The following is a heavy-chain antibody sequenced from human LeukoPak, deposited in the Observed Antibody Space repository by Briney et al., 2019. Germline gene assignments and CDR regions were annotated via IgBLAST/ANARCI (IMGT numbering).Heavy chain of an antibody. V-gene: IGHV4-39*07. CDR1: NYSISSSDYY. CDR3: ARSMIRGVSSFDY. Sequence: SETLSLTCTVSNYSISSSDYYWGWIRQPPGKGLEWIASIYYSGSTYYNPSLKGRVTISIDTSKNQFSLQLSSVTAADTAVYYCARSMIRGVSSFDYWGQGTLVTVSS. CDR2: IYYSGST. D-gene: IGHD3-10*01. J-gene: IGHJ4*02.